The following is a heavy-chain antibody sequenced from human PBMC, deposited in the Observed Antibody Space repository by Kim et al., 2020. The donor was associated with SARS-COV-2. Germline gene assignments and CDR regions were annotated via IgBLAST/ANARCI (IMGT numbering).Heavy chain of an antibody. D-gene: IGHD3-22*01. CDR1: GFTFGSYS. V-gene: IGHV3-48*04. Sequence: GGSLRLSCVASGFTFGSYSMNWVRQAPGKGLEWISYIDYSSNTVHYANSVMGRLTISRDNAKNSLYLQMNSLSAEDTALYYCARDSLYDSSGYWSSIPDYWGQGTLLTVSS. J-gene: IGHJ4*02. CDR3: ARDSLYDSSGYWSSIPDY. CDR2: IDYSSNTV.